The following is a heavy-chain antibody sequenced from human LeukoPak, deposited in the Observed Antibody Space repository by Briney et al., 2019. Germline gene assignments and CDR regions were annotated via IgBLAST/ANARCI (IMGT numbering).Heavy chain of an antibody. J-gene: IGHJ4*02. CDR3: ASGTVTTDY. D-gene: IGHD4-17*01. Sequence: SETLSLTCTVSGDSISSSTYYWSWIRQPAGKGLEWIGRINTFGSTNYNPSLKSRVTISVDTSKNQFSLKLSSVTAADTAVYYCASGTVTTDYWGQGTLVTVSS. CDR2: INTFGST. CDR1: GDSISSSTYY. V-gene: IGHV4-61*02.